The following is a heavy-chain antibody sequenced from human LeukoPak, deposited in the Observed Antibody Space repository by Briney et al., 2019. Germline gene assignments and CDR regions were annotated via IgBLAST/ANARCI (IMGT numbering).Heavy chain of an antibody. Sequence: ASVKVSCKASGYSFTNYYMHWVRQAPGQDLEWMGIINPSVGCTSYTQKFQGRVTMTRDTSTSTVYLELSRLTSEDTAVYYCARRRGEDGIDVWSKGTTVTVSS. D-gene: IGHD3-16*01. CDR2: INPSVGCT. J-gene: IGHJ6*04. CDR1: GYSFTNYY. CDR3: ARRRGEDGIDV. V-gene: IGHV1-46*01.